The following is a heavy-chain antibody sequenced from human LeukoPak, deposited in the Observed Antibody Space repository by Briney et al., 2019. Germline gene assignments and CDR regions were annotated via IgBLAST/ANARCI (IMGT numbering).Heavy chain of an antibody. CDR1: GDSISSYY. Sequence: SETLSLTCTVSGDSISSYYWSWIRQPPGKGLEWIGYIYYSGSTNYNPSLKSRVTISVDTSKNQFSLKLSSVTAADTAVYYCASARYSSSPYFDYWGQGTLVTVSS. V-gene: IGHV4-59*01. D-gene: IGHD6-13*01. CDR3: ASARYSSSPYFDY. CDR2: IYYSGST. J-gene: IGHJ4*02.